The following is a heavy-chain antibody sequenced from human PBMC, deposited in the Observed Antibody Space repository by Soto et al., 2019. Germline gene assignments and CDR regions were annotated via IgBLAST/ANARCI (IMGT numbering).Heavy chain of an antibody. D-gene: IGHD3-16*02. CDR2: INANNGNT. CDR3: ARGGGDYIWGSYRRRGTDAFDI. J-gene: IGHJ3*02. Sequence: GASVKVSCKASGYTFTSYGISWVRQAPGQGLEWMGWINANNGNTSYAQKFQGRVTMTTNTSISTAYMELSSLRSEDTAVYYCARGGGDYIWGSYRRRGTDAFDIWGQGTMVTVSS. V-gene: IGHV1-8*02. CDR1: GYTFTSYG.